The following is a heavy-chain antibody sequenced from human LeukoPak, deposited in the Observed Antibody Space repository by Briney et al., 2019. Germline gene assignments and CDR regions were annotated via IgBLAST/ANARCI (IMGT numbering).Heavy chain of an antibody. V-gene: IGHV5-51*01. J-gene: IGHJ3*02. D-gene: IGHD3-22*01. Sequence: GESLKISCKGSGYSFTSYWIGWVRQMPGKGLEWMGTIYPGDSDTRYSPPFQGQVTMSVDKSISTAYLQWSSLKASDTAMYYCASRSFHYASSGYYPDAFDIWGQGTMVTVSP. CDR1: GYSFTSYW. CDR3: ASRSFHYASSGYYPDAFDI. CDR2: IYPGDSDT.